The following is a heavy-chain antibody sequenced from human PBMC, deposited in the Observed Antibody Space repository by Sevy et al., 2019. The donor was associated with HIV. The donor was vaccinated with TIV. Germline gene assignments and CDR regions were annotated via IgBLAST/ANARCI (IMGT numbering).Heavy chain of an antibody. J-gene: IGHJ4*02. Sequence: GGSLRLSCAASGFTFDSYAMTWVRQAPGKGLQWVSGISGSGGTTYYADSVKGRFTISRDNSKNTLYLQMNSLRAEDTAVYYCAKVKLGVGATGGDFDYWGQGTLVTVSS. V-gene: IGHV3-23*01. CDR3: AKVKLGVGATGGDFDY. CDR2: ISGSGGTT. D-gene: IGHD1-26*01. CDR1: GFTFDSYA.